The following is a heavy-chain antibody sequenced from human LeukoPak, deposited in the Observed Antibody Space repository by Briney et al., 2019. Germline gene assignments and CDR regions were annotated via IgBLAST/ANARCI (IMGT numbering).Heavy chain of an antibody. CDR2: INPNSGGT. D-gene: IGHD6-13*01. Sequence: ASVKVSCKASGYTFTCYYMHWVRQAPGQGVEWMGWINPNSGGTNYAQKFQGRVTMTRDTSISTAYMELSRLRSDDTAVYYCAREQQPHYFDYWGQGTLVTVSS. V-gene: IGHV1-2*02. J-gene: IGHJ4*02. CDR3: AREQQPHYFDY. CDR1: GYTFTCYY.